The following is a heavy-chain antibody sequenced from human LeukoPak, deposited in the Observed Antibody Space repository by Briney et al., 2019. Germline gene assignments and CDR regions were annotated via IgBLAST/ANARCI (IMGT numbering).Heavy chain of an antibody. J-gene: IGHJ4*02. Sequence: GGSLRLSCAASGFTFSSYGMHWIRQAPGKGLEWVAVIWYDGSNKYYADSVKGRFTISRDNSKNTLYLQMNSLRAEDTAVYYCAIDMYCSSTSCYYLFDYWGQGTLVTVSS. CDR2: IWYDGSNK. D-gene: IGHD2-2*01. CDR1: GFTFSSYG. CDR3: AIDMYCSSTSCYYLFDY. V-gene: IGHV3-33*01.